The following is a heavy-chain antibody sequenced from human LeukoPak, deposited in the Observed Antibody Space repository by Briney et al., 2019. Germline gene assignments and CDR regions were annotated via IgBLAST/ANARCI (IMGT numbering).Heavy chain of an antibody. V-gene: IGHV3-7*01. CDR2: IKQDGSEE. CDR1: GFTFSSCW. CDR3: ARVRVKSGYSYVYFFDY. J-gene: IGHJ4*02. D-gene: IGHD5-18*01. Sequence: GGSLRLSCAASGFTFSSCWMSWFGQAQGKGLEWGANIKQDGSEEYYVDSVKGQFTISRDNAKNSLYLQMNSLSAEDTAVYYCARVRVKSGYSYVYFFDYWGQGTLVTVSS.